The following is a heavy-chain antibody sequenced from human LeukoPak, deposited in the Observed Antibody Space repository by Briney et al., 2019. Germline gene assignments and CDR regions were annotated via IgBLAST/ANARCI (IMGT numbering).Heavy chain of an antibody. CDR3: ARAPRYSYGYRVPNGMDV. Sequence: SETLSLTCAVYGGSFSGYYWSWIRQPLGKGLEWIGEINHSGSTNYNPSLKSRVTISVDTSKNQFSLKLSSVTAADTAVYYCARAPRYSYGYRVPNGMDVWGQGTTVTVSS. D-gene: IGHD5-18*01. V-gene: IGHV4-34*01. CDR2: INHSGST. J-gene: IGHJ6*02. CDR1: GGSFSGYY.